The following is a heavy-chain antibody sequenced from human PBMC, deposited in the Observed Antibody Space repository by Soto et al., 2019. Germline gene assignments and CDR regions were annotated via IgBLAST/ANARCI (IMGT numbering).Heavy chain of an antibody. J-gene: IGHJ4*02. V-gene: IGHV4-31*03. CDR3: ARGKTVAAAGPFDY. Sequence: SDTLSITFTVSSGSISSGGYYWILIRHHPGKGLEWIGYIYYSGSTYYNPSLKSRVTISVDTSKNQFSLKLSSVTAADTAVYYCARGKTVAAAGPFDYWGQGTLVTVSS. D-gene: IGHD6-13*01. CDR2: IYYSGST. CDR1: SGSISSGGYY.